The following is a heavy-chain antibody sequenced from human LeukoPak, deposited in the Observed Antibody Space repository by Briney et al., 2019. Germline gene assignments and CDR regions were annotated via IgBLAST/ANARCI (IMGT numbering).Heavy chain of an antibody. CDR1: GFTFSSYE. CDR2: ISSSGSTI. V-gene: IGHV3-48*03. D-gene: IGHD3-10*02. Sequence: GGSLRLSCAASGFTFSSYEMKWVRQAPGKGLEWVSYISSSGSTIYYADSVKGRFTISRDNTKNSLYLQMNSLRAEDTAVYYCAELGITMIGGVWGKGTTVTISS. J-gene: IGHJ6*04. CDR3: AELGITMIGGV.